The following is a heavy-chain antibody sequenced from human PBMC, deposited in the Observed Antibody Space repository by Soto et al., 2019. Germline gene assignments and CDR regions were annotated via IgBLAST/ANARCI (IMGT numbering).Heavy chain of an antibody. V-gene: IGHV2-5*02. CDR2: IYWDDDE. CDR3: AHSDPEGWALEY. Sequence: QITLKESGPTLVRPTQALTLTCTGSGFSLSTSGVGVAWTRQPPGKALEWLGIIYWDDDERYSPSLRSRLTITKDTSLNPVVLRMTNMDPLDTATYYCAHSDPEGWALEYWGQGLLVTVSS. CDR1: GFSLSTSGVG. J-gene: IGHJ4*02.